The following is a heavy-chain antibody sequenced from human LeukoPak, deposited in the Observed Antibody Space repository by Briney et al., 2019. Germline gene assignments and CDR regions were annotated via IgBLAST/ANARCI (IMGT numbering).Heavy chain of an antibody. J-gene: IGHJ4*02. CDR2: IYSSGRP. CDR1: GYSISSGYY. D-gene: IGHD1-26*01. CDR3: ARHDRVASTNVPFNY. V-gene: IGHV4-38-2*02. Sequence: SETLSLTCTVSGYSISSGYYWGWIRQPPGKGLEWIGSIYSSGRPYYNPSLKSRVTMSVDTSNSHFSLKLSSVTAADTAVYFCARHDRVASTNVPFNYWGQGTLVTVSS.